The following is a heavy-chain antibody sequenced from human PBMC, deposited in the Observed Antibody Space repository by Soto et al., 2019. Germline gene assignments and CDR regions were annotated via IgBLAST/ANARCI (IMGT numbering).Heavy chain of an antibody. CDR1: GGSISSNSHY. V-gene: IGHV4-39*01. CDR2: IYYSGST. J-gene: IGHJ4*02. Sequence: QLQLQESGPGLVKPSETLSLICTVSGGSISSNSHYWGWIRQPPGKGLEWIGSIYYSGSTHSNPSLKSRVTISVDTSKNQFSLKLSSVTAADTAVYYCARHSLFGVVIMWSFDYWGQGTLVTVSS. CDR3: ARHSLFGVVIMWSFDY. D-gene: IGHD3-3*01.